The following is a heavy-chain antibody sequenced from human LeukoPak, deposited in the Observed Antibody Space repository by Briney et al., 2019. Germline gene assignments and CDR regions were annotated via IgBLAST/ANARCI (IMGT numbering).Heavy chain of an antibody. CDR2: ISSSGSTI. CDR3: AELGITMIGGV. CDR1: GFTLSSYE. D-gene: IGHD3-10*02. V-gene: IGHV3-48*03. Sequence: HPGGSLRLSCAASGFTLSSYEMNWVRQAPGKGLEWVSYISSSGSTIYYADSVEGRFTISRDNAKNSLYLQMSSLRAEDTAVYYCAELGITMIGGVWGKGTTVTISS. J-gene: IGHJ6*04.